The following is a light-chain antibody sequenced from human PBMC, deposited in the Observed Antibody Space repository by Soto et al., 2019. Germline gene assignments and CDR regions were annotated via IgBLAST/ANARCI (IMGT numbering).Light chain of an antibody. CDR3: LQYNHYPLT. CDR1: QTINRW. Sequence: DIQMTQSPSTLSASVGDRVTLTCRASQTINRWLAWYQQRPGKGPKLLTHQASSLEGGVPSRFSGSGSGTEFTLTISSLQPDDFATYFCLQYNHYPLTFGGGTKVEIK. V-gene: IGKV1-5*03. J-gene: IGKJ4*01. CDR2: QAS.